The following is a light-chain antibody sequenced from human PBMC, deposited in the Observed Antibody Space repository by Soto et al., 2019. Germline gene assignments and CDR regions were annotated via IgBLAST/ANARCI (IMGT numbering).Light chain of an antibody. J-gene: IGKJ4*01. V-gene: IGKV3-15*01. CDR1: QTISND. Sequence: EVVMTQSPATVSVSPGEGVTLSCRASQTISNDLAWYQQKPGKAPRLLIYGASTRATDVPARFSGGGSGTEFTLTIIGLQCEDFAFYYCQQNNKWPPVTFGGGTKVDIK. CDR2: GAS. CDR3: QQNNKWPPVT.